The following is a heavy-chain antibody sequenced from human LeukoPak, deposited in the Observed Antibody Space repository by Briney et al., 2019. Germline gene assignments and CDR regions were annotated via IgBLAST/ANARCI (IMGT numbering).Heavy chain of an antibody. CDR3: AKRGVVIRVILVGFHKAAYYFES. J-gene: IGHJ4*02. D-gene: IGHD3/OR15-3a*01. Sequence: GGSLRLSCAASGFTFSSYEMNWVRQAPGKGLEWISYISSSGSTIYYADSVKGRFTISRDNVKNSLYLQMNSLRAEDTAVYFCAKRGVVIRVILVGFHKAAYYFESWGQGALVTVSS. CDR1: GFTFSSYE. CDR2: ISSSGSTI. V-gene: IGHV3-48*03.